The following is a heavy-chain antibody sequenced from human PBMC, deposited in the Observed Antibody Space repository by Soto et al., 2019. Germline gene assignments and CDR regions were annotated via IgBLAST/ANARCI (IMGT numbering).Heavy chain of an antibody. CDR2: ISSSGSTI. J-gene: IGHJ4*02. D-gene: IGHD2-2*01. CDR3: ARVRIVVVPAMPAYYFDY. CDR1: GFTFSDYY. V-gene: IGHV3-11*01. Sequence: PGGSLRLSCAASGFTFSDYYMSWIRQAPGKGLEWVSYISSSGSTIYYADSVKGRFTISRDNAKNSLYLQMNSLRAEDTAVYYCARVRIVVVPAMPAYYFDYWGQGTLVTVSS.